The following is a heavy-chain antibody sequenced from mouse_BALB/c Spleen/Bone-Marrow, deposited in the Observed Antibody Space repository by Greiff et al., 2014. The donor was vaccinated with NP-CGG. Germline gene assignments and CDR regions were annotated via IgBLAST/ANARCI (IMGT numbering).Heavy chain of an antibody. D-gene: IGHD2-2*01. CDR2: IRNKANGYTT. CDR1: GFTFTDYY. Sequence: EVMLVESGGGLVQPGGSLRLSCATSGFTFTDYYMSWVRQPPGKALEWLGFIRNKANGYTTEYSASVKGRFTISRDNSQSILYLQMNTLRAEDNATYYCARDFYYGYPYWYFDVWGAGTTVTVSS. CDR3: ARDFYYGYPYWYFDV. V-gene: IGHV7-3*02. J-gene: IGHJ1*01.